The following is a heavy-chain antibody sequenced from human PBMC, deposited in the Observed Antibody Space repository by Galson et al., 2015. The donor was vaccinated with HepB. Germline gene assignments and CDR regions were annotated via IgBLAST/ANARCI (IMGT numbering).Heavy chain of an antibody. CDR2: IYPGDSDT. J-gene: IGHJ6*03. V-gene: IGHV5-51*01. D-gene: IGHD6-13*01. CDR3: ARHRSSSWSRAPQYYYYMDV. CDR1: GYSFTSYW. Sequence: QSGAEVKKPGESLKISCKGSGYSFTSYWIGWVRQMPGKGLEWMGIIYPGDSDTRYSPSFQGQVTISADKSISTAYLQWSSLKASDTAMYYCARHRSSSWSRAPQYYYYMDVWGKGTTVTVSS.